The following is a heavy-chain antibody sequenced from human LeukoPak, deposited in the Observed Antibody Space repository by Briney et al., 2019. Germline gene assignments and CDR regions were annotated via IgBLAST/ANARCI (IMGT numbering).Heavy chain of an antibody. CDR1: GYTFTGYY. Sequence: ASVKVSCKASGYTFTGYYMHWVRQAPGRGLEWMGWINPNSGGTNYAQKFQGRVTMTRDTSISTAYMELSRLRSDDTAVYYCARAEEWELPPKNYWGQGTLVTVSS. D-gene: IGHD1-26*01. CDR3: ARAEEWELPPKNY. V-gene: IGHV1-2*02. CDR2: INPNSGGT. J-gene: IGHJ4*02.